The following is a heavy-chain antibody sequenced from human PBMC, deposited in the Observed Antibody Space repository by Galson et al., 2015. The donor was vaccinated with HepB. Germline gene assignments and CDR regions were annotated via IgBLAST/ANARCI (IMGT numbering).Heavy chain of an antibody. CDR3: ARFRDDLDSSSSGWFDP. CDR2: VYYSGST. Sequence: TLSLTCAVSGGSISSSNWWSWVRQPPGKGLEWIGEVYYSGSTNYNPSLKSRVTISVDKSKNQFSLKLSSVTAADTAVYYCARFRDDLDSSSSGWFDPWGQGTLVTVSS. CDR1: GGSISSSNW. V-gene: IGHV4-4*02. J-gene: IGHJ5*02. D-gene: IGHD6-13*01.